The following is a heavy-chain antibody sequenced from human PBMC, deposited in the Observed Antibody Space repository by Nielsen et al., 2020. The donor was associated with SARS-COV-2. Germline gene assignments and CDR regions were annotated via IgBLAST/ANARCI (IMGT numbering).Heavy chain of an antibody. CDR2: IYTDGST. CDR3: ARDSWGRMDV. V-gene: IGHV3-66*01. J-gene: IGHJ6*02. Sequence: GESLKISCGASGFTIRSSFMSWVRQAAGKGLDWVSVIYTDGSTSYADSVKGRFTVSRDNSKNTLYLQMNSLRAEDTAMYYCARDSWGRMDVWGQGTTVTVSS. CDR1: GFTIRSSF. D-gene: IGHD2-15*01.